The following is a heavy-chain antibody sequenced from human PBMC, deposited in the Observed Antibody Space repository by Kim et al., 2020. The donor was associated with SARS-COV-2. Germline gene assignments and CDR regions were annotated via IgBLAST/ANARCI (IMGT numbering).Heavy chain of an antibody. CDR3: ARVRAVAGTRARDL. J-gene: IGHJ2*01. V-gene: IGHV4-4*02. D-gene: IGHD6-19*01. Sequence: NPSLKSRVTISVDKSKNQFSLKLSSVTAADTAVYYCARVRAVAGTRARDLWGRGTLVTVSS.